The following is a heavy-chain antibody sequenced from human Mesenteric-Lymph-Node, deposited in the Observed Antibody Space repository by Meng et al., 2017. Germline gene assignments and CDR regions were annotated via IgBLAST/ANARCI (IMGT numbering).Heavy chain of an antibody. V-gene: IGHV5-51*01. D-gene: IGHD5-18*01. J-gene: IGHJ4*02. Sequence: GESLKISCKCSGYSFTSYWIGWVRQVPGKGLEWMGIIYPGDSDTRYSPSFQGQVTISADKSISTAYLQWSSLKASDTAMYYCHTLSYSYGPNGVDYWGQGTLVTVSS. CDR3: HTLSYSYGPNGVDY. CDR1: GYSFTSYW. CDR2: IYPGDSDT.